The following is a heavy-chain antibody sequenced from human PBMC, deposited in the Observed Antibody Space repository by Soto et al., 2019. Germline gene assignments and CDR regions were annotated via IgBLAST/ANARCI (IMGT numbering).Heavy chain of an antibody. D-gene: IGHD3-10*01. CDR2: IYYSGST. V-gene: IGHV4-59*01. CDR3: ARARSPGGSGASGYYYMDV. J-gene: IGHJ6*03. CDR1: GGSISSYY. Sequence: SETLSLTCTVSGGSISSYYWSWIRQPPGKGLEWIGYIYYSGSTNYNPSLKSRVTISVDTSKNQFSLKLSSVTAADTAVYYCARARSPGGSGASGYYYMDVWGKGTTVTVS.